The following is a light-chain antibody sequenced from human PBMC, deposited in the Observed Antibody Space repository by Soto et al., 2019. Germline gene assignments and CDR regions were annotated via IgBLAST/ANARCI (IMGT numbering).Light chain of an antibody. CDR3: QQYNSYS. J-gene: IGKJ1*01. Sequence: EIVMTQSPATLSVSPGETASLSCRASQSAGNFLAWYQQKPGQAPRLLIYDASTRATGIPDRFSGSGSGTEFTLTISSLQPDDFATYYCQQYNSYSFGQGTKVDIK. CDR2: DAS. V-gene: IGKV3D-15*01. CDR1: QSAGNF.